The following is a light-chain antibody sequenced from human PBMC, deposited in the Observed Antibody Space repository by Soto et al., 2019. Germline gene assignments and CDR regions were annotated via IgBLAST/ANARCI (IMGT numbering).Light chain of an antibody. CDR3: QQSYTIPYT. Sequence: DIQMTQSLSSLSASVGDRVTITCRASQSITTYLNWYQQLPGKAPNLLISGTTSLHNGVPTRFSGSGSGTDFTLTISSLQPEDFATYYCQQSYTIPYTFGQGTKVDI. CDR1: QSITTY. CDR2: GTT. V-gene: IGKV1-39*01. J-gene: IGKJ2*01.